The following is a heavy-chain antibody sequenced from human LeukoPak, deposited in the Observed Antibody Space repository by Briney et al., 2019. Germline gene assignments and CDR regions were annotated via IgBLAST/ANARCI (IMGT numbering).Heavy chain of an antibody. J-gene: IGHJ4*02. D-gene: IGHD3-3*01. Sequence: GRSLRLSCAASGFTFSSYAMHWVRQAPGKGLEWVAVISYDGSNKYYADSVKGRFTISRDNSKNTLYLQMNSLRAEDTAVYYCARDFAEGFLEWLGYFDYWGQGTLVTVSS. CDR2: ISYDGSNK. CDR1: GFTFSSYA. CDR3: ARDFAEGFLEWLGYFDY. V-gene: IGHV3-30-3*01.